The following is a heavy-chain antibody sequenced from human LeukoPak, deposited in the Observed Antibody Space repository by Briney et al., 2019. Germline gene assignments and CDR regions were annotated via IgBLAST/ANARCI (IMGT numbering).Heavy chain of an antibody. J-gene: IGHJ4*02. CDR2: ISGSGGNT. CDR3: AKGPMGRGFDY. D-gene: IGHD3-10*01. CDR1: GFTFSNYA. Sequence: GGSLRLSCAASGFTFSNYAMNWVRQAPGKGLEWVSAISGSGGNTYYSDSVKGRFTISRDNSKNTLYLQMNSLRAEDTAIYYCAKGPMGRGFDYWGQGTLVTVSS. V-gene: IGHV3-23*01.